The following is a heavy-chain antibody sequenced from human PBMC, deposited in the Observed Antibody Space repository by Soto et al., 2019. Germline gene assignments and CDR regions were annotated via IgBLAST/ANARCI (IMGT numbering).Heavy chain of an antibody. CDR3: ARQGSGSEYPQYFYYGMDV. CDR1: GYTFTAYY. V-gene: IGHV1-2*02. J-gene: IGHJ6*02. CDR2: INPNSGVA. D-gene: IGHD5-12*01. Sequence: VELEQSGAEVEKPGAAVRISCKTSGYTFTAYYIHWVRQAPGQGLEWMGWINPNSGVANYAQKFQGRVTMTRDTSISTVYMELTKMRSEDTTIYYCARQGSGSEYPQYFYYGMDVWGQGTTAAASS.